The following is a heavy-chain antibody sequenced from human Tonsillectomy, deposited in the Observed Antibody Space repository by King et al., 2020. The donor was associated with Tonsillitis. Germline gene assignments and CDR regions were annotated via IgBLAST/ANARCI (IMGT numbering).Heavy chain of an antibody. Sequence: QLQESGPGLVKPSETLSLTCTVSGGSISSYYWSWIRQPPGKGLEWIGYIFYSGSTNYNPSLKSRVTMSVDTSKNQFSLKLSSVNAADTAVYYCARDLCYYDSSGYYPTDYFDYWGQGTQVTVSS. CDR3: ARDLCYYDSSGYYPTDYFDY. D-gene: IGHD3-22*01. CDR1: GGSISSYY. J-gene: IGHJ4*02. V-gene: IGHV4-59*01. CDR2: IFYSGST.